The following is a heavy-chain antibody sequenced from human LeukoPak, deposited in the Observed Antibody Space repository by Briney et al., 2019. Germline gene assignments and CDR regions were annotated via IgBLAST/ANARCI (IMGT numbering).Heavy chain of an antibody. Sequence: SETLSLTCTVSGGSISGSPYYWGWIRQPPGRGLEWIGSIYYSGTTYYNPSLKSRVTISVDTSKNQFSLKLSSVTAADTAVYYCARATPRYCSSTTCYTPFDYWGQGTLVTVSS. CDR3: ARATPRYCSSTTCYTPFDY. J-gene: IGHJ4*02. V-gene: IGHV4-39*07. D-gene: IGHD2-2*02. CDR1: GGSISGSPYY. CDR2: IYYSGTT.